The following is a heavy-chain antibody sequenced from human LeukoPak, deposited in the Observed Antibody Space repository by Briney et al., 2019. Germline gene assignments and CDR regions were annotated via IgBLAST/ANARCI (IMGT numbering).Heavy chain of an antibody. CDR1: GGSISSYY. V-gene: IGHV4-59*01. J-gene: IGHJ4*02. CDR2: IFYSGNT. Sequence: PSETLSLTCTVSGGSISSYYWSWIRQPPGKGLEWIGYIFYSGNTNYNPSLKSRVTISVDTSKNQFSLKLSSVTAADTAVYYCARGGYVYDTSAYYWGWHFDHWGQGALVTVSS. D-gene: IGHD3-22*01. CDR3: ARGGYVYDTSAYYWGWHFDH.